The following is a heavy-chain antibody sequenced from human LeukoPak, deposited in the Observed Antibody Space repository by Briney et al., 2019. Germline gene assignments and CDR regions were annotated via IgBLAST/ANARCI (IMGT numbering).Heavy chain of an antibody. Sequence: GGSLRLSCAASGFTVSSNYMSWVRQAPGKGLEWVSVIYSGGSTYYADSVKGRFTISRDNSKNTLYLQMNSLRAEDTAVYYCARGAPLSQIYFFYYYLDVWAKGTTVTISS. CDR1: GFTVSSNY. D-gene: IGHD4/OR15-4a*01. CDR3: ARGAPLSQIYFFYYYLDV. V-gene: IGHV3-66*01. J-gene: IGHJ6*03. CDR2: IYSGGST.